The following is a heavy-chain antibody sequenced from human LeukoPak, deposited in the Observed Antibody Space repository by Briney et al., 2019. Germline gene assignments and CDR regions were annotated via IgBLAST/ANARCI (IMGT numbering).Heavy chain of an antibody. D-gene: IGHD2-15*01. CDR1: GFTFSSYA. CDR3: AKDGGYCSGGSCYSNFDY. V-gene: IGHV3-23*01. J-gene: IGHJ4*02. Sequence: GGSLRLSCAASGFTFSSYAMSWVRQAPGKGLEWVSAISGSGGSTYYADSVKGRFTISRDNSKNTLYLQMNSLRAEDTAVYYCAKDGGYCSGGSCYSNFDYWGQGILVTVSS. CDR2: ISGSGGST.